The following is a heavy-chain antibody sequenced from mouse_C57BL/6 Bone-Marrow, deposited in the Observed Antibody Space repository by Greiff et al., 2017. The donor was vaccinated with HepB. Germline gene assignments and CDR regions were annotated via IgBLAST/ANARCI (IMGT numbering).Heavy chain of an antibody. CDR1: GYAFSSSW. V-gene: IGHV1-82*01. Sequence: VQLQESGPELVKPGASVKISCKASGYAFSSSWMNWVKQRPGKGLEWIGRIYPGDGDTNYNGKFKGKATLTADKSSSTAYMQLSSLTSEDSAVYFYAREVITTVVATGDYWGQGTTLTVSS. D-gene: IGHD1-1*01. J-gene: IGHJ2*01. CDR3: AREVITTVVATGDY. CDR2: IYPGDGDT.